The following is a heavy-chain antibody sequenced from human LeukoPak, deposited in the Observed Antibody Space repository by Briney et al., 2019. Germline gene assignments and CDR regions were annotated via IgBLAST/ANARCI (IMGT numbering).Heavy chain of an antibody. CDR2: LDGVGSTT. V-gene: IGHV3-74*01. J-gene: IGHJ4*02. D-gene: IGHD5-18*01. Sequence: GGSLRLSCAASCFTFSSYWMHGVRQAPGKGLVWVPRLDGVGSTTKYAGSVKGRFTISRDNAKNTLYLQMNGLRAEDTAVYYCARVPPGKSYGNYGGQGTLVTVS. CDR3: ARVPPGKSYGNY. CDR1: CFTFSSYW.